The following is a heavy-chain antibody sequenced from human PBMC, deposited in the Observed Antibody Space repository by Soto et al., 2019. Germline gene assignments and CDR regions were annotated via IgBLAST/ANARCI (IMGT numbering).Heavy chain of an antibody. V-gene: IGHV3-33*01. CDR2: IRYDGSNK. CDR1: VFTFSIYG. CDR3: ARDYRSGGDWQQLVLPRLYYYGMDV. Sequence: GGSLRVSCAASVFTFSIYGMHWVRQAPGKGLDRVAVIRYDGSNKYYADSVKGRFTISRDNSKNTLYLQMNSLRAEDTAVYYCARDYRSGGDWQQLVLPRLYYYGMDVWGKGTKVTVSS. D-gene: IGHD6-13*01. J-gene: IGHJ6*04.